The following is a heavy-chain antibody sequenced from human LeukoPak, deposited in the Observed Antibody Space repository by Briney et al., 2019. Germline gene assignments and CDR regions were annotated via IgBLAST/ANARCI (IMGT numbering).Heavy chain of an antibody. J-gene: IGHJ4*02. CDR3: ARGHYDVLAASYKWTPDY. D-gene: IGHD3-9*01. V-gene: IGHV3-21*01. CDR1: GFTFNTFN. CDR2: ITSGGDYI. Sequence: GGSLRLSCAASGFTFNTFNMNWVRQAPGKGLEWVSSITSGGDYIYYADSVKGRFTTSRNNAKNSLPLQLNSLRVEDTAVYYCARGHYDVLAASYKWTPDYWGQGTLVTVSS.